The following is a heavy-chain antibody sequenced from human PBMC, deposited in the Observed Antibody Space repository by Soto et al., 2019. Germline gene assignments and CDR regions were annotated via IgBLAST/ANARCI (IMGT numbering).Heavy chain of an antibody. Sequence: QITLKESGPTLVKPTQTLTLTCTFSGFSLSTSGLGVGWIRQPPGKALEWLALIYWDDDKHYRPSLKSRLTITKDTSKKQVVLTMTNMNPMDTATYYCAHGPRADHFDYWGQGTLVIVSS. CDR3: AHGPRADHFDY. CDR2: IYWDDDK. CDR1: GFSLSTSGLG. V-gene: IGHV2-5*02. J-gene: IGHJ4*02.